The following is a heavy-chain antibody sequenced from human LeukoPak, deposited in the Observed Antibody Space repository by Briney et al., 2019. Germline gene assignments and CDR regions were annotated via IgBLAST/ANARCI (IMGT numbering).Heavy chain of an antibody. CDR2: IYHSGST. D-gene: IGHD1-20*01. CDR3: ARGLDITGTFVWFDP. CDR1: GGSISSGGYY. V-gene: IGHV4-30-2*01. Sequence: PSETLSLTCTVSGGSISSGGYYWSWIRQPPGKGLEWIGYIYHSGSTYYNPSLKSRVTISVDRSKNQFSLKLSSVTAADTAVYYCARGLDITGTFVWFDPWGQGTLVTVSS. J-gene: IGHJ5*02.